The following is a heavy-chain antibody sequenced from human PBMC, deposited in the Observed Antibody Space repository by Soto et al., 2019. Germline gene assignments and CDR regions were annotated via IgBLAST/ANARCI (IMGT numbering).Heavy chain of an antibody. D-gene: IGHD2-2*01. CDR1: GFSLSTSGVG. CDR3: AHRPGYCSSTSCQRDYYGMDV. CDR2: IYWDDDK. V-gene: IGHV2-5*02. J-gene: IGHJ6*02. Sequence: SGPTLVNPTQTLTLTCTFSGFSLSTSGVGVGWIRQPPGKALEWLALIYWDDDKRYSPSLKSRLTITKDTSKNQVVLTITNMDPVDTATYYCAHRPGYCSSTSCQRDYYGMDVWGQGT.